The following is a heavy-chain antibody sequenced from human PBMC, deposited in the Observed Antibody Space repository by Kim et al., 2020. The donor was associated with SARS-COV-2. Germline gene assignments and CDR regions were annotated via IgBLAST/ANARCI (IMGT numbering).Heavy chain of an antibody. D-gene: IGHD3-16*01. CDR3: ARRGSEYYMYI. V-gene: IGHV3-23*01. CDR2: IRNSGDKT. J-gene: IGHJ6*03. CDR1: GFTFSSFG. Sequence: GGSLRLSCAPSGFTFSSFGMSWVRQAPGKGLEWVSAIRNSGDKTYHADSVKGRFTTSRDNSKNTLYLQMNSLRAEDTATYYCARRGSEYYMYIWGKGTTVTASS.